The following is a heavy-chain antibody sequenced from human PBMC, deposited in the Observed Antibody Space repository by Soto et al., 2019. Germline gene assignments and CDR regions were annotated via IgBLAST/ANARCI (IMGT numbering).Heavy chain of an antibody. CDR3: AREMGCSGGSCYSLWGGYYYYYYGMDV. Sequence: SVKVSCKASGYIFTSYYMHWVRQAPGQGLEWMGIINPSGGSTSYAQKFQGRVTMTRDTSTSTVYMELSSLRSEDTAVYYCAREMGCSGGSCYSLWGGYYYYYYGMDVWGQGTTVTVSS. J-gene: IGHJ6*02. V-gene: IGHV1-46*01. CDR1: GYIFTSYY. D-gene: IGHD2-15*01. CDR2: INPSGGST.